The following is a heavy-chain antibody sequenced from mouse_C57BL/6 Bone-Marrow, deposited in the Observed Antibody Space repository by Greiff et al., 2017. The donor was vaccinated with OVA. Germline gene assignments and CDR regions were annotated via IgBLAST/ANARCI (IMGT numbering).Heavy chain of an antibody. Sequence: EVKVVESGGGLVKPGGSLKLSCAASGFTFSSYAMSWVRQTPEKRLEWVATISDGGSYTYYPDNVKGRFTISRDNAKNNLYLQMSHLKSEDTAMYYCARREGLTTMDYWGQGTSVTVSS. CDR2: ISDGGSYT. CDR1: GFTFSSYA. CDR3: ARREGLTTMDY. J-gene: IGHJ4*01. D-gene: IGHD1-1*01. V-gene: IGHV5-4*03.